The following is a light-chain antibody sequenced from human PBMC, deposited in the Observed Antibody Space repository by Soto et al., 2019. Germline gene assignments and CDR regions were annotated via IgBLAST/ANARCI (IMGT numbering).Light chain of an antibody. CDR2: EVS. CDR3: SSYAGSNNLV. V-gene: IGLV2-8*01. Sequence: QSALTQHPSASGSPGQSVTISCTGTNSDVGGYNYVSWYQQHPGKAPKLMIYEVSKRPSGVPDRFSGSKSGNTASLTVSGLQAEDEADYYCSSYAGSNNLVFGGGTKLTVL. CDR1: NSDVGGYNY. J-gene: IGLJ3*02.